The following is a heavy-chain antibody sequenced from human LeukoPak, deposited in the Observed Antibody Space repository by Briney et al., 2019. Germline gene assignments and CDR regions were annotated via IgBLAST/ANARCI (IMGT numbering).Heavy chain of an antibody. D-gene: IGHD3-10*01. J-gene: IGHJ4*02. CDR1: GFTFSYYG. CDR2: VRFDGNDK. V-gene: IGHV3-30*02. Sequence: PSGGSLRLTCAASGFTFSYYGMHWVRQAPGKGLEWVAFVRFDGNDKFYADSVKGRFTISRDTSKNTLYLQMTSLTPEDTAVYYCARDFGSYGSGSYPDYFDYWGQGTLVTVSS. CDR3: ARDFGSYGSGSYPDYFDY.